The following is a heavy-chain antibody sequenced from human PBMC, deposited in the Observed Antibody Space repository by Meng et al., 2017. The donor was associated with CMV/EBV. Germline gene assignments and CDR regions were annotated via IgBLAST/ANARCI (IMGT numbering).Heavy chain of an antibody. D-gene: IGHD5-18*01. CDR1: GFSFGDYA. CDR3: ARAAGPLQGYSYSF. J-gene: IGHJ4*02. Sequence: KISCTASGFSFGDYAMSWVRQAPGQGLEWMGGIIPIFGTANYAQKFQGRVTITTDESTSTAYMELSSLRSEDTAVYYCARAAGPLQGYSYSFWGQGTLVTVSS. V-gene: IGHV1-69*05. CDR2: IIPIFGTA.